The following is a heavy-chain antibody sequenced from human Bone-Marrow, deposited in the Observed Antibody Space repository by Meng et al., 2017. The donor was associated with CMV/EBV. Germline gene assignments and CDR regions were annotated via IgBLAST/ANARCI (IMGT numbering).Heavy chain of an antibody. D-gene: IGHD3-3*01. V-gene: IGHV4-34*01. J-gene: IGHJ5*02. CDR2: NNHSGSN. Sequence: SFSGYCGSWIRQPAGKGLEWIGENNHSGSNNYNPSLKSRVTISVDTSKNQFSLKLSSVTAADTAVYYCARGIVDFWSGYYTHNWFDPWGQGTLVTVSS. CDR3: ARGIVDFWSGYYTHNWFDP. CDR1: SFSGYC.